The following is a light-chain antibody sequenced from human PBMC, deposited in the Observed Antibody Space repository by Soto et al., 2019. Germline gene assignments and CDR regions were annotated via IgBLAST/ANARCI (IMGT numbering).Light chain of an antibody. CDR2: WAS. J-gene: IGKJ4*01. CDR3: QQYYSTPLLT. V-gene: IGKV4-1*01. Sequence: DIAMTQSPDSLSVSLGERATINCKSNQSVLYSSKNKNYLAWYQQKPGQPPKLLIYWASTRESGVPDRFSGSGSGTDFTLTISSLQAEDVAVYYCQQYYSTPLLTFGGGTKVEIK. CDR1: QSVLYSSKNKNY.